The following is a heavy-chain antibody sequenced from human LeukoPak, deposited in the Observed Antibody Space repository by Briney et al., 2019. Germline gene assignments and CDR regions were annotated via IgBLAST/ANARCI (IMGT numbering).Heavy chain of an antibody. J-gene: IGHJ4*02. CDR2: FYYSGSN. CDR1: GGSISSYY. D-gene: IGHD1-26*01. CDR3: ARGGVWWDGSRNGYYFDY. V-gene: IGHV4-59*01. Sequence: PSETLSLTCTVSGGSISSYYWSWIRPPPGRGLEWVGYFYYSGSNNYHPFLRRRATTSVATTKQQFSLQLSSVTAADTAVYYGARGGVWWDGSRNGYYFDYWGQGTLVTVSS.